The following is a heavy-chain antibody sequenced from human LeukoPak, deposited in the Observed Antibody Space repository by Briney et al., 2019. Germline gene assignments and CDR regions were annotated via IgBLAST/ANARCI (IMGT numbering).Heavy chain of an antibody. CDR1: GGTFSGYA. D-gene: IGHD3-22*01. J-gene: IGHJ4*02. Sequence: SVKVSCKASGGTFSGYAISWVRQAPGQGLEWMGRIIPIFGTANYAQKFQGRVTITTDESTSTAYMELSSLRSEDTAVYYCARENGPGYYDSSGFAFDYWGQGTLVTVSS. CDR2: IIPIFGTA. V-gene: IGHV1-69*05. CDR3: ARENGPGYYDSSGFAFDY.